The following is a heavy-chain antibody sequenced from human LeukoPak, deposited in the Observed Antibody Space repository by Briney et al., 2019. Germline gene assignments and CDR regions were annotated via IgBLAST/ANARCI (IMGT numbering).Heavy chain of an antibody. V-gene: IGHV3-9*01. CDR1: GFTFDDYA. CDR3: ARASYSSRDWYFDL. J-gene: IGHJ2*01. CDR2: ISWNSGSI. Sequence: PGGSLRLSCAASGFTFDDYAMHWVRQAPGKGLEWVSGISWNSGSIGYADSVKGRFTISRENAKNSLYLQMNSLRAGDTAVYYCARASYSSRDWYFDLWGRGTLVTVSS. D-gene: IGHD6-13*01.